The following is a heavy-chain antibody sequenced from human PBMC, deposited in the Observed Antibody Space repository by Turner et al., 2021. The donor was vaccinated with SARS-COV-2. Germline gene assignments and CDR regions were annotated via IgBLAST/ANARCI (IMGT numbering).Heavy chain of an antibody. V-gene: IGHV1-2*02. CDR2: INPNSGGT. Sequence: QVQLVQPGAEVKKPGATVKVSFKTSGYTFTDYYVHWVRQAPGQGLEWMGWINPNSGGTNYAQKLQGRVTMTTDTSTSTAYMELRSLRSDDTAVYYCARVGNGMATHNLFFDYWGQGTLVTVSS. J-gene: IGHJ4*02. D-gene: IGHD5-12*01. CDR3: ARVGNGMATHNLFFDY. CDR1: GYTFTDYY.